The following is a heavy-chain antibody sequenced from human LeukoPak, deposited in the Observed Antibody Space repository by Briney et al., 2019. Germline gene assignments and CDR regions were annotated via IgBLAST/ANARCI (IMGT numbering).Heavy chain of an antibody. V-gene: IGHV3-23*01. J-gene: IGHJ4*02. CDR1: GFTFSNYA. CDR2: ISGSGGST. CDR3: ARGIEAFDY. Sequence: GGSLRLSCAASGFTFSNYAMSWVRQAPGKGLEWVSAISGSGGSTYYADSVKGRFTVSRDNSKNTLYLQMNSLRAEDTAVYYCARGIEAFDYWGQGTLVTVSA.